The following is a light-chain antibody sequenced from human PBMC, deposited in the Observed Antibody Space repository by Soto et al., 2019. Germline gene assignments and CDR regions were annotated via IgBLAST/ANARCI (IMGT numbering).Light chain of an antibody. CDR3: MQGTHRPIT. CDR1: QSLVHSDGIAY. V-gene: IGKV2-30*02. CDR2: KVS. J-gene: IGKJ5*01. Sequence: DVVMTQSPLSLPVTLGQPASISCRSNQSLVHSDGIAYFSWFQQRPGRSPRRLIYKVSNRDSGVPARFSGSGSGTDFALKISRVEAEDVGVYYCMQGTHRPITFGQGTRLE.